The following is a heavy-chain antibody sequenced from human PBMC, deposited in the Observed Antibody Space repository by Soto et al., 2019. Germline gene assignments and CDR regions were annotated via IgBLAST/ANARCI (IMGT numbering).Heavy chain of an antibody. CDR1: GVPFSRYT. V-gene: IGHV1-69*08. J-gene: IGHJ4*02. D-gene: IGHD5-12*01. CDR3: SRDHPNMREATFDY. CDR2: IIPFLGLV. Sequence: QVQLVQSGAEVKKPGSSVKVSCKASGVPFSRYTISWVRQAPGQGLEWMGRIIPFLGLVNYAQRFQGIGAITANKSTSTTYMELSTLRSQDTAVYYCSRDHPNMREATFDYWGQGTLVAVSS.